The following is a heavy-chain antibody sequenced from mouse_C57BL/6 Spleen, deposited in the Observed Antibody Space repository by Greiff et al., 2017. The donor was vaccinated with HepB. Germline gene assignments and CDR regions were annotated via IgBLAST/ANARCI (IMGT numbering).Heavy chain of an antibody. J-gene: IGHJ2*01. CDR1: GYTFTSYW. D-gene: IGHD2-5*01. Sequence: VQLQQSGTVLARPGASVKMSCKTSGYTFTSYWMHWVKQRPGQGLEWIGAIYPGNSDTSYNQKFKGKAKLTAVTSASTAYMELSSLTNEDSAVYYCTRSYYSNQYYFDYWGQGTTRTVSS. V-gene: IGHV1-5*01. CDR3: TRSYYSNQYYFDY. CDR2: IYPGNSDT.